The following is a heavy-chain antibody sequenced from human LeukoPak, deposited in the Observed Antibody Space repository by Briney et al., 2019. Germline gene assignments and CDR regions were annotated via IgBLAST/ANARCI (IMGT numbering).Heavy chain of an antibody. J-gene: IGHJ4*02. CDR1: GFTFSSYA. D-gene: IGHD1-7*01. CDR3: ARDLGGGATGTTD. V-gene: IGHV3-66*01. Sequence: GGSQRLSCAASGFTFSSYAMSWVRQAPGKGLEWVSVIYSGGSTYYADSVKGRFTISRDNSKNTLYLQMNSLRAEDTAVYYCARDLGGGATGTTDWGQGTLVTVSS. CDR2: IYSGGST.